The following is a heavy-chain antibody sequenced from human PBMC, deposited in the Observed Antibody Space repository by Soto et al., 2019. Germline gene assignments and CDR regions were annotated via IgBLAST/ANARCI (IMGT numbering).Heavy chain of an antibody. CDR2: ISSSSSYI. D-gene: IGHD3-10*01. CDR3: ARDRLLFGELLSDYYRMDV. CDR1: GFTFSSYS. Sequence: GGSLRLSCAASGFTFSSYSMNWVRQAPGKGLEWVSSISSSSSYIYYADSVKGRFTISRDNAKNSLYLHMNSLRAEDKAVYYWARDRLLFGELLSDYYRMDVWGQGTTVTVS. J-gene: IGHJ6*02. V-gene: IGHV3-21*01.